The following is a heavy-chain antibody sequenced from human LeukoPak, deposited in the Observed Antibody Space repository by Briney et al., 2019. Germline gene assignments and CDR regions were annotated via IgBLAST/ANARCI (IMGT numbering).Heavy chain of an antibody. D-gene: IGHD3-16*01. CDR1: GFTFSNYW. J-gene: IGHJ4*02. Sequence: SASGFTFSNYWMNWVRQAPGKGLEWVSSISSSSSYIYYADSVKGRFTISRDNAKNSLYLQMNSLRAEDTAVYYCARDLAYVYWGQGTLVTVSS. V-gene: IGHV3-21*01. CDR3: ARDLAYVY. CDR2: ISSSSSYI.